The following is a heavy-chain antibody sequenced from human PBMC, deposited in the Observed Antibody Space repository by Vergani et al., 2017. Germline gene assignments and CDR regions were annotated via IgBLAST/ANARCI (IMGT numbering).Heavy chain of an antibody. V-gene: IGHV1-46*01. CDR2: INPSGGSP. D-gene: IGHD6-19*01. CDR1: GYTFTSYY. Sequence: QVQLVQSGAEVKKPGASVKVSCKASGYTFTSYYMHWVRQAPGQGLEWMGIINPSGGSPSYAQKFQGRVTMTRDTSTSTVYMELSSLRSEDTAVYYCARDGVARGYSSGWXASYWGQGTLVTVSS. CDR3: ARDGVARGYSSGWXASY. J-gene: IGHJ4*02.